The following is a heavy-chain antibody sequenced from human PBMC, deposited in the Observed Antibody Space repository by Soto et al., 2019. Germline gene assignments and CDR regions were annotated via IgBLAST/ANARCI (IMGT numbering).Heavy chain of an antibody. CDR2: IKQDGSEK. D-gene: IGHD3-16*01. CDR3: AKARLWGGDGYNSYYYNAMDV. V-gene: IGHV3-7*03. CDR1: GFTFRDYG. Sequence: GGSLSLSCAASGFTFRDYGSHWVRQAPGKGLEWVANIKQDGSEKYYADSVKGRFTISRDNAKNSLYLQMNSLRPEDTALYYCAKARLWGGDGYNSYYYNAMDVWGQGTTVTVSS. J-gene: IGHJ6*02.